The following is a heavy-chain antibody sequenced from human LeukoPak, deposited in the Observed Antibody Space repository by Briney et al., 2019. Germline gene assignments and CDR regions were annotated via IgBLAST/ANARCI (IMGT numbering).Heavy chain of an antibody. CDR2: MSGSGSST. J-gene: IGHJ4*02. D-gene: IGHD3-22*01. CDR3: AKDLYDSSGSRYDY. CDR1: GFTFSSYW. V-gene: IGHV3-23*01. Sequence: PGGSLRLSCAASGFTFSSYWMSWVRQAPGKGLEWVSAMSGSGSSTWYADSVKGRLTISRDNSKNTLFLQMNSLRAEDTAVYYCAKDLYDSSGSRYDYWGQGTLVTVSS.